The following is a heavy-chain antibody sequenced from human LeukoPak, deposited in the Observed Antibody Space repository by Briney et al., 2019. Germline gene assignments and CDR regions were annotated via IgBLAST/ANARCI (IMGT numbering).Heavy chain of an antibody. D-gene: IGHD6-19*01. J-gene: IGHJ4*02. CDR1: EFNVSDNY. V-gene: IGHV3-30*02. CDR3: AKDLGIAVAGEPPAFDY. Sequence: PGGSLRLSCTASEFNVSDNYMTWVRQAPGKGLEWVAFIRYDGSNKYYADSVKGRFTISRDNSKNTLYLQMNSLRAEDTAVYYCAKDLGIAVAGEPPAFDYWGQGTLVTVSS. CDR2: IRYDGSNK.